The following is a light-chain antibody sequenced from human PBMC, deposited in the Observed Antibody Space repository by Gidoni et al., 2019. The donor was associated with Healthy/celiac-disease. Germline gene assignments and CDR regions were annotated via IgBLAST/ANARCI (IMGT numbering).Light chain of an antibody. CDR2: AAS. CDR3: QQYYSYPRT. Sequence: AIRMTQSPSSFSASTGDRVTITCRASQGISSYLAWYQKKPGKAPKLLIYAASTLQSGVPSRFSGSGSGTDFTLTISCLHSEDFATYYCQQYYSYPRTFGQGTKLEIK. V-gene: IGKV1-8*01. J-gene: IGKJ2*02. CDR1: QGISSY.